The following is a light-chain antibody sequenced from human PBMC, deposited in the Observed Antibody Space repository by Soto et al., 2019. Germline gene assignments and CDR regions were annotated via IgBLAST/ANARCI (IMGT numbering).Light chain of an antibody. Sequence: TQSPATLSVSPGERATLSCRASQSVSDYLAWYQQRPGQAPRLLIFGASTRATGFPARFSGSGSGTDFTLTISSLEPEDFAVYYCQQRSNWPITFGQGTRLENK. J-gene: IGKJ5*01. V-gene: IGKV3-11*01. CDR2: GAS. CDR3: QQRSNWPIT. CDR1: QSVSDY.